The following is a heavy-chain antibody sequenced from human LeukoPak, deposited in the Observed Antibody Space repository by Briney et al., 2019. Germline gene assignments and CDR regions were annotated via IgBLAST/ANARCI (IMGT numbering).Heavy chain of an antibody. V-gene: IGHV3-23*01. Sequence: GGSLRLSCAASRFTFNSYAMSWVRQAPGKGLEWVSVIGGSGDSTYYADSVKGRFTISRDNSKNTLYLHMNSLRAEDTAVYYCAKDGFSVGIWGQGTMVTVSS. J-gene: IGHJ3*02. D-gene: IGHD3-10*01. CDR2: IGGSGDST. CDR3: AKDGFSVGI. CDR1: RFTFNSYA.